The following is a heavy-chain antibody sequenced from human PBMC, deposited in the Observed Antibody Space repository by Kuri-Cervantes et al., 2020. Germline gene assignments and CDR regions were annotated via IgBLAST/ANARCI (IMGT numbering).Heavy chain of an antibody. Sequence: GGSLRLSCTASGFTVGSNYMHWVRQAPGKGLEWVAIIWRDGGNKYYADSVKGRFTVSRDNFKNTVHLQMDSLRAEDTAVYYCARDGVASVAFKGYFDYWGQGNLVTVSS. D-gene: IGHD3-3*01. V-gene: IGHV3-33*08. CDR2: IWRDGGNK. CDR3: ARDGVASVAFKGYFDY. CDR1: GFTVGSNY. J-gene: IGHJ4*02.